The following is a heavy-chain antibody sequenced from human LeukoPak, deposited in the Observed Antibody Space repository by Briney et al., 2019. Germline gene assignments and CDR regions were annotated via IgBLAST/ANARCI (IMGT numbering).Heavy chain of an antibody. CDR1: GFSFSSDG. J-gene: IGHJ5*02. Sequence: GGTLILSCEASGFSFSSDGMSWVRQAPGKGLEWVSGILVGAGRTYYADSVKGRFIISRDNSNNTVFLQMNSLRAEDTAVYFCAKVGVSGLVPGHWFDPWGLGTLVTVSS. CDR2: ILVGAGRT. V-gene: IGHV3-23*01. CDR3: AKVGVSGLVPGHWFDP. D-gene: IGHD3/OR15-3a*01.